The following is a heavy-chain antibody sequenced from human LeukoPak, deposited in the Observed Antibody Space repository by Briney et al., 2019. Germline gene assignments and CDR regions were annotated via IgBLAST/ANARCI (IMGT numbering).Heavy chain of an antibody. CDR2: ISYDGSNK. Sequence: GGSLRLSCAASGFTFSSYGMHWVRQAPGKGLEWVAVISYDGSNKCYADSVKGRFTISRDNSKNTLYLQMNSLRAEDTAVYYCAKEGPSTVAWGQGTLVTVSS. V-gene: IGHV3-30*18. CDR1: GFTFSSYG. CDR3: AKEGPSTVA. D-gene: IGHD4-23*01. J-gene: IGHJ4*02.